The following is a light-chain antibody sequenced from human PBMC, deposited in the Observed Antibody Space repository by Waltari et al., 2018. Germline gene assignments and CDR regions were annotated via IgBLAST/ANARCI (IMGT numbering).Light chain of an antibody. Sequence: QSVLTQPPSASGTPRQRVTISCSGSSSNVGSNTVNWYQQLSGMAPKLLIYSNTQRPPGVPDRFSGSKSGTSASLAISVLQSEDEADYYCAAWDDSLNGVVFGGGTKLTVL. V-gene: IGLV1-44*01. CDR3: AAWDDSLNGVV. J-gene: IGLJ2*01. CDR1: SSNVGSNT. CDR2: SNT.